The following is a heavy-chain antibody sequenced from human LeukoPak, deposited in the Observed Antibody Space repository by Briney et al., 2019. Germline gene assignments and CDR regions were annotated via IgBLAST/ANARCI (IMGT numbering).Heavy chain of an antibody. CDR3: ARGSHLYYYGSSGHIDY. Sequence: GGSLRLSCAASGFTFSSYPMDWVRQAPGKGLEYVSAISSNGGSTYYANSVKGRFTISRDNSKNTLYLEMDSLRAEDMAVYYCARGSHLYYYGSSGHIDYWGQGTLVTVSS. V-gene: IGHV3-64*01. CDR2: ISSNGGST. J-gene: IGHJ4*02. D-gene: IGHD3-22*01. CDR1: GFTFSSYP.